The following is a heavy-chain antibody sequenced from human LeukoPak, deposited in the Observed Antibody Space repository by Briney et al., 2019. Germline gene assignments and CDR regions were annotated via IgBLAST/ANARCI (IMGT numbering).Heavy chain of an antibody. CDR3: ARDRAHYYGSGSYVH. CDR1: GFTFSNYY. Sequence: GGSLRLSCAASGFTFSNYYMHWVRQAPGKGLEWVAVISYDVNKKYYADSVKGRFTISRDNSKNTLYLQMNSLRAEDTAVYYCARDRAHYYGSGSYVHWGQGTLVTVSS. J-gene: IGHJ4*02. CDR2: ISYDVNKK. V-gene: IGHV3-30*03. D-gene: IGHD3-10*01.